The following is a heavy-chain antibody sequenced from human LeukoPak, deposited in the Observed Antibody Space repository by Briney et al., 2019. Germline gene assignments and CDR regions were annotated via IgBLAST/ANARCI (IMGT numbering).Heavy chain of an antibody. CDR3: ARRLTQYDCFDP. J-gene: IGHJ5*02. D-gene: IGHD2-2*01. V-gene: IGHV6-1*01. CDR1: GDMVPSNSVT. CDR2: TYYRSTWYN. Sequence: SQTPQLTVAISGDMVPSNSVTWNWISQPPSRGLKWRGRTYYRSTWYNDYAVSVRGRITVNPDTSKNQFSLHLNSVTPEDTAVYYCARRLTQYDCFDPWGQGILVTVSS.